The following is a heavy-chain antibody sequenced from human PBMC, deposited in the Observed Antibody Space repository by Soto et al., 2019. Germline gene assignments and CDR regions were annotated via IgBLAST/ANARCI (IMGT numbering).Heavy chain of an antibody. J-gene: IGHJ4*02. CDR1: GFTFSSYS. Sequence: EVQLVESGGGLVQPGGSLRLSCAASGFTFSSYSMNWVRQAPGKGLEWLSFITTSSNTIYYADSVKGRFTISRDNAKNSLYQQMNSLKGEDRAVYYCARVRGNCYLDYWGQVTLVTVSS. V-gene: IGHV3-48*01. D-gene: IGHD2-21*02. CDR3: ARVRGNCYLDY. CDR2: ITTSSNTI.